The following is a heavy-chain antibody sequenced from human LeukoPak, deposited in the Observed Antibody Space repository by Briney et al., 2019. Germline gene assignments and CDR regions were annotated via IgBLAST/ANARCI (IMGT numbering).Heavy chain of an antibody. Sequence: GRSLRLSCAASGFTFSSYSMNWVRQAPGKGLECVSSISSSSSYIYYADSVKGRFTISRDNAKNSLYLQMNSLRAEDTAVYYCARWEWELPPFDYWGQGTLVTVSS. J-gene: IGHJ4*02. CDR3: ARWEWELPPFDY. CDR1: GFTFSSYS. D-gene: IGHD1-26*01. CDR2: ISSSSSYI. V-gene: IGHV3-21*01.